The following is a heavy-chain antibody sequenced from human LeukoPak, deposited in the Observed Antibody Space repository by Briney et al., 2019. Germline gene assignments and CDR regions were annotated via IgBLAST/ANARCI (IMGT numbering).Heavy chain of an antibody. CDR3: ARAYSSRTSPYNWFDP. Sequence: ASVKVSCKASGYTFTGYYMHWVRQAPGQGLEWMGWINPNSGGTNYAQKFQGRVTMTRDTSISTAYMELSRPRSDDTAVYYCARAYSSRTSPYNWFDPWGQGTLVTVSS. J-gene: IGHJ5*02. V-gene: IGHV1-2*02. CDR1: GYTFTGYY. CDR2: INPNSGGT. D-gene: IGHD6-13*01.